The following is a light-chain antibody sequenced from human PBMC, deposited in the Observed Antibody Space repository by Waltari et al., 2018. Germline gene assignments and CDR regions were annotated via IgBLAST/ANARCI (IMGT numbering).Light chain of an antibody. Sequence: EVVLPQSPATLSLSPGERATLSCRASQRVSNSLAWYRQKPGQAPSLLIYDASTRAAGIPGRFSGSGSGTDFTLTISSLEPEDFAVYYCQLRTGWPMTFGQGTRLEIK. CDR3: QLRTGWPMT. CDR2: DAS. V-gene: IGKV3-11*01. CDR1: QRVSNS. J-gene: IGKJ5*01.